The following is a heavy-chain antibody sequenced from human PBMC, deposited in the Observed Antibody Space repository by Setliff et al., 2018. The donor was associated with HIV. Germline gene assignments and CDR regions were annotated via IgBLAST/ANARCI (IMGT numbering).Heavy chain of an antibody. J-gene: IGHJ4*02. CDR3: ARGVAVAGVDY. V-gene: IGHV4-59*01. CDR2: IYYSGST. Sequence: SETLSLTCTVSGGSISSYYWSWIRQPPGKGLEWIGYIYYSGSTNYNPSLKSRVTISVDTSKNQFSLKLSSVTAAGTAVYYCARGVAVAGVDYWGQGTLVTVSS. D-gene: IGHD6-19*01. CDR1: GGSISSYY.